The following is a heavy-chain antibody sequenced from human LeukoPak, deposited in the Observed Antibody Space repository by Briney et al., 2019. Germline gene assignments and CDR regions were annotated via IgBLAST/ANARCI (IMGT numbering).Heavy chain of an antibody. V-gene: IGHV3-74*01. D-gene: IGHD6-25*01. J-gene: IGHJ4*02. Sequence: GGSLRLSCAASGFTFSSHWMHWVRQAPGKGLVWVSRIKDDGSHTNYADSVKGRFTITRDNAKNTLSLQMNSLRAEDTAVYYCARGSGIITGIDEWGQGTLVTVSS. CDR3: ARGSGIITGIDE. CDR2: IKDDGSHT. CDR1: GFTFSSHW.